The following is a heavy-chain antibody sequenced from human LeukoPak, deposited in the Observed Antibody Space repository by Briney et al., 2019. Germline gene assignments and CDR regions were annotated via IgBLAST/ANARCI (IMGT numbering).Heavy chain of an antibody. CDR1: GYTFTSYG. CDR3: ATVYDSWSLDY. J-gene: IGHJ4*02. D-gene: IGHD6-13*01. CDR2: ISAYNGNT. Sequence: ASVKVSCKASGYTFTSYGISWVRQAPGQGLEWMGWISAYNGNTNYAQKFQGRATMTEDTSTDTAYMELSSLRSEDTAVYYCATVYDSWSLDYWGQGTLVTVSS. V-gene: IGHV1-18*01.